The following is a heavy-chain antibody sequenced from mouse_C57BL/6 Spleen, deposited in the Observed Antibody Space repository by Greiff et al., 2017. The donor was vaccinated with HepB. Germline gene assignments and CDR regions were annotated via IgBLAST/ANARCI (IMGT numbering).Heavy chain of an antibody. CDR2: INPSTGGT. D-gene: IGHD1-1*02. J-gene: IGHJ2*01. CDR1: GYSFTGYY. CDR3: AMPRLANYYFDY. Sequence: EVQLQQSGPELVKPGASVKISCKASGYSFTGYYMNWVKQSPEKSLEWIGEINPSTGGTTYNQKFKANATLTVDKSSSTAYMQLKSLTYEDSAVYYCAMPRLANYYFDYWGQGTTLTVSS. V-gene: IGHV1-42*01.